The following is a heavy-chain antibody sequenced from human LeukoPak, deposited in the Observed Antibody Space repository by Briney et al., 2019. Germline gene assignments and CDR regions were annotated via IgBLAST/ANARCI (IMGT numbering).Heavy chain of an antibody. D-gene: IGHD5-12*01. CDR2: ISYDGGDK. V-gene: IGHV3-30-3*02. CDR1: GGTFSSYA. J-gene: IGHJ4*02. CDR3: AKFYGGYLTDY. Sequence: SFKASGGTFSSYAMHWVRQAPGKGLEWVAVISYDGGDKYYADSVKGRFTISRDNSKNTLYLQMNSLRAEDTAVYYCAKFYGGYLTDYWGQGTLVTVSS.